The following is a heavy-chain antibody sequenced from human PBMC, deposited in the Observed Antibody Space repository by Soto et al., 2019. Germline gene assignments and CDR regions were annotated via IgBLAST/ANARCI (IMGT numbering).Heavy chain of an antibody. Sequence: PXGALRVSCAASGFTFSSYSMHWVRQAPGKGLEWVAVIWYDGSNKYYADSVKGRFTISRDNSKNTLYLQMNSLRAEDTAVYYCARETYSSSPFYYYYGMDVWGQGTTVTVSS. CDR3: ARETYSSSPFYYYYGMDV. CDR1: GFTFSSYS. D-gene: IGHD6-13*01. CDR2: IWYDGSNK. J-gene: IGHJ6*02. V-gene: IGHV3-33*01.